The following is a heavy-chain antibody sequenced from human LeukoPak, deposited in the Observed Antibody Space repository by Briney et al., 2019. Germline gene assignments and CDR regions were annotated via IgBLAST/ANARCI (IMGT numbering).Heavy chain of an antibody. CDR2: ISYDGSNK. V-gene: IGHV3-30*03. CDR3: ARVSGYSYSDTAFDY. D-gene: IGHD5-18*01. J-gene: IGHJ4*02. Sequence: GRSLRLSCAASGFTFSSYGMHWVRQAPGKGLEWVAVISYDGSNKYYADSVKGRFTISRDNSKNTLYLQMNSLRAEDTAVYYCARVSGYSYSDTAFDYWGQGTLVTVSS. CDR1: GFTFSSYG.